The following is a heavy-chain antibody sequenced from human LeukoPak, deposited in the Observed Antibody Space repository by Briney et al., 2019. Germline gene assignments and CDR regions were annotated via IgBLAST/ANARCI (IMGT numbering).Heavy chain of an antibody. V-gene: IGHV3-30*03. D-gene: IGHD3-10*01. Sequence: GGSLRLSCAASGFSFSSYGMSWVRQAPGKGLEWVAVISYDGSNKYYADSVKGRFTISRDNSKNTLYLQMNSLRAEDTAVYYCARDPQYYYGSGSPRAPFDYWGQGTLVTVSS. CDR3: ARDPQYYYGSGSPRAPFDY. CDR1: GFSFSSYG. J-gene: IGHJ4*02. CDR2: ISYDGSNK.